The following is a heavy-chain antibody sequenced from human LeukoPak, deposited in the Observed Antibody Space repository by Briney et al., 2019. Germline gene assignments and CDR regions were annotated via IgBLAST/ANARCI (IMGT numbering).Heavy chain of an antibody. Sequence: ASVKVSCNASGGTFSSYAISWVRQAPGQGLEWMGWINAGNGNTKYSQKFQGRVTITRDTSASTAYMELSSLRSGDTAVYYCARDLLWFGELFLDYWGQGTLVTVSS. D-gene: IGHD3-10*01. CDR1: GGTFSSYA. CDR2: INAGNGNT. V-gene: IGHV1-3*01. J-gene: IGHJ4*02. CDR3: ARDLLWFGELFLDY.